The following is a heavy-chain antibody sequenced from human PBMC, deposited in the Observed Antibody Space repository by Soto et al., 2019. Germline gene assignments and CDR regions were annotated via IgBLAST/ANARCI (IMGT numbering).Heavy chain of an antibody. Sequence: GGSLRLSCAASGFTFSSYGMHWVRQAPGKGLEWVAVIWYDGSNKYYADSVKGRFTISRDNSKNTLYLQMNSLRAEDTAVYYCARDSYWNDEYFQHWGQGTLVTVSS. V-gene: IGHV3-33*01. CDR1: GFTFSSYG. D-gene: IGHD1-1*01. J-gene: IGHJ1*01. CDR3: ARDSYWNDEYFQH. CDR2: IWYDGSNK.